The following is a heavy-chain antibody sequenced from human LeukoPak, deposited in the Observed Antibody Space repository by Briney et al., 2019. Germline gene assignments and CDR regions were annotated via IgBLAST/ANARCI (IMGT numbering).Heavy chain of an antibody. V-gene: IGHV1-8*01. CDR3: ARGATRGCSSTSCYYYYYYMDV. CDR2: MNPNSGNT. CDR1: GYTFTSYD. D-gene: IGHD2-2*01. J-gene: IGHJ6*03. Sequence: ASVKVSCKASGYTFTSYDINWVRQATGQGLEWMGWMNPNSGNTGYAQKFQGRVTMTRNTSISTAYMELSSLRSEDTAVYYCARGATRGCSSTSCYYYYYYMDVWGKGTTVTVSS.